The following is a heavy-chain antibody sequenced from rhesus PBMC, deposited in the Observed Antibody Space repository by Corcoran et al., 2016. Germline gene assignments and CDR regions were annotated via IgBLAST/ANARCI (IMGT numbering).Heavy chain of an antibody. J-gene: IGHJ4*01. Sequence: QLQLQESGPGLVKPSETLSLTCAVSGGSISSNYWSWIRQPPGKGLEGIGRIPGGCESTDYNPTLKSRVPISTDTSKNQFSLKLSSVTAADTAVYYCARDGDKGFDYWGQGVLVTVSS. D-gene: IGHD2-39*01. V-gene: IGHV4-173*01. CDR3: ARDGDKGFDY. CDR1: GGSISSNY. CDR2: IPGGCEST.